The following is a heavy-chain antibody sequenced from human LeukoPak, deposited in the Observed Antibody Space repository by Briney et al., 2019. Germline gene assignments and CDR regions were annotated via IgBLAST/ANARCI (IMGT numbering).Heavy chain of an antibody. CDR2: IYTSGGT. V-gene: IGHV4-4*07. Sequence: PSETLSLTCTVSGGSISSYYWSWIRQPAGKGLEWIGRIYTSGGTNYNPSLKSRVTMSVDASKNQFSLKLSSVTAADTAVYYCARDGGYDYVGYMDVWGKGTTVTVSS. CDR1: GGSISSYY. CDR3: ARDGGYDYVGYMDV. D-gene: IGHD3-16*01. J-gene: IGHJ6*03.